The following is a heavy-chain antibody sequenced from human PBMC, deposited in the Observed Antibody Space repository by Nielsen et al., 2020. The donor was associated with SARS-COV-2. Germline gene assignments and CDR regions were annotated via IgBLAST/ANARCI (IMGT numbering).Heavy chain of an antibody. CDR1: GFTVSSNY. J-gene: IGHJ4*02. CDR3: ASPYSSSWSGDY. D-gene: IGHD6-6*01. V-gene: IGHV3-66*01. CDR2: IYSGGST. Sequence: GGSLRLSCAASGFTVSSNYMSWVRQAPGKGLEWVSVIYSGGSTYYADSVKGRFTISRDNSKNTLYLQMNSLRAEDTAVYYCASPYSSSWSGDYWGQGTLVTVSS.